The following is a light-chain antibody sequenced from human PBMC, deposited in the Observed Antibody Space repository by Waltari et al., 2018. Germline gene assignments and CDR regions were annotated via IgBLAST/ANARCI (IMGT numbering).Light chain of an antibody. J-gene: IGKJ1*01. CDR3: QQYNNWPQT. CDR2: AAS. Sequence: EVLMTQSPATLSVSPGERATLSCSASQNIVTNLAWYQQKPGQTPRLLIYAASTRATGIPARFSGSGSGTEFTLTISSLQSEDFAVYYCQQYNNWPQTFGQGTQVEIK. CDR1: QNIVTN. V-gene: IGKV3-15*01.